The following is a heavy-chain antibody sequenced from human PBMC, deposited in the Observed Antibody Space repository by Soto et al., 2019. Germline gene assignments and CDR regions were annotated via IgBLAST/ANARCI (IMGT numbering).Heavy chain of an antibody. J-gene: IGHJ3*02. CDR3: ARANGSGWYISLCDAFDI. CDR2: INSDGSST. D-gene: IGHD6-19*01. CDR1: GFTLRSYW. V-gene: IGHV3-74*01. Sequence: PGGSLRLSCAASGFTLRSYWMQSVRQAPVKGLVWVSWINSDGSSTSYADSVKGRFTISRDNAKNTLYLQMNSLRAEDTAVYYCARANGSGWYISLCDAFDISGQRTIVIVSS.